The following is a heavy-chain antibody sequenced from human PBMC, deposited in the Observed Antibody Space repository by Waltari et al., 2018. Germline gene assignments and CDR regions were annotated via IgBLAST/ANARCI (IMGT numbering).Heavy chain of an antibody. CDR1: GFTVSSNY. J-gene: IGHJ4*02. Sequence: EVQLVESGGGLIQPGGSLRLSCAASGFTVSSNYMSWVRQAPGKGLEWVSVIYSGGSTYYADSVKGRFTISRDNSKNTLYLQRNSLRAEDTAVYDCARSRLEAGYSYASDFDYGGQGTLVTVSS. D-gene: IGHD5-18*01. CDR3: ARSRLEAGYSYASDFDY. CDR2: IYSGGST. V-gene: IGHV3-53*01.